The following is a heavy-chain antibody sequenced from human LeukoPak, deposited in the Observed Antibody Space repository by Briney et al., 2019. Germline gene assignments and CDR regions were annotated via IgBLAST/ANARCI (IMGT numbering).Heavy chain of an antibody. V-gene: IGHV1-69*05. CDR3: ARSLIFHYDSSGAFDI. CDR2: IIPIFDTA. CDR1: GYTFTGYF. D-gene: IGHD3-22*01. J-gene: IGHJ3*02. Sequence: GASVNVSCKASGYTFTGYFMHWVRQAPGQGLEWMGGIIPIFDTANYAQKFQGRVTITTDESTSTAYMELSSLRSEDTAVYYCARSLIFHYDSSGAFDIWGQGTMVIVSS.